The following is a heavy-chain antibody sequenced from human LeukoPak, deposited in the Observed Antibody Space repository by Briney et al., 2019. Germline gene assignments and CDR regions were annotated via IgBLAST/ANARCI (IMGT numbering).Heavy chain of an antibody. CDR2: INWNGGST. V-gene: IGHV3-20*04. Sequence: PGGSLRLSCAASGFTFDDYGMSWVRQAPGKGLEWVSGINWNGGSTGYADSVKGRFTISRDNAKNSLYLQMNSLRAEDTALYYCARVVWSGYSGNYYYYYMDVWGKGTTVTVSS. CDR1: GFTFDDYG. D-gene: IGHD3-3*01. CDR3: ARVVWSGYSGNYYYYYMDV. J-gene: IGHJ6*03.